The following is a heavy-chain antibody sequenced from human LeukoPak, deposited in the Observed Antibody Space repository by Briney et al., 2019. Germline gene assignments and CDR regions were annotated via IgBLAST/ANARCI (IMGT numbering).Heavy chain of an antibody. J-gene: IGHJ3*02. CDR2: ISYDGSNK. V-gene: IGHV3-30*14. CDR1: GFTVSSNY. Sequence: PGGSLRLSCSASGFTVSSNYMSWVRQAPGKGLEWVAVISYDGSNKYYADSVRGRFTISRDNSKNTLYLQMNSLRAEDTAVYYCARGSINTYYYDSSGYGDAFDIWGQGTMVTVSS. CDR3: ARGSINTYYYDSSGYGDAFDI. D-gene: IGHD3-22*01.